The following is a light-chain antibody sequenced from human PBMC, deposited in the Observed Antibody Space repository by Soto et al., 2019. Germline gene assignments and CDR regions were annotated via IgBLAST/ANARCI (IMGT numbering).Light chain of an antibody. CDR2: EVS. CDR1: SSDVGSYNR. CDR3: SSYTTSITWV. J-gene: IGLJ2*01. Sequence: ALTQPPSVSGSPGQSVTISCTGTSSDVGSYNRVSWYQQSPGTAPKLMIYEVSNRPSGVPDRFSGSKSGNTASLTISGLQAEDEADYYCSSYTTSITWVFGGGTKLTVL. V-gene: IGLV2-18*02.